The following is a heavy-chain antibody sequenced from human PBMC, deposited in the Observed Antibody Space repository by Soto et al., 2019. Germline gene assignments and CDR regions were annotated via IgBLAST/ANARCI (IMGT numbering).Heavy chain of an antibody. J-gene: IGHJ6*02. CDR3: ARDGAITIFGVVIDYYYGMDV. D-gene: IGHD3-3*01. CDR2: IWYDGSNK. CDR1: DFTFSSYF. V-gene: IGHV3-33*01. Sequence: GGPLMLSCASSDFTFSSYFMHWVRQAPGKGLEWVAVIWYDGSNKYDAGSVKGRFTISRDNSKNTLYLQMYRLRAEDTAVYYCARDGAITIFGVVIDYYYGMDVWGQGTKVTVSS.